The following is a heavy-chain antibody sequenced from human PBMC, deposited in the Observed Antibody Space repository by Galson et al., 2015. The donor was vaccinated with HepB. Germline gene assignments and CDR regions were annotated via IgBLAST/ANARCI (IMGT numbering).Heavy chain of an antibody. CDR3: AKDFKSGSYFDY. CDR1: GFTFSSYA. D-gene: IGHD1-26*01. J-gene: IGHJ4*02. Sequence: SLRLSCAASGFTFSSYAMSWVRQAPGKGLEWVSAISGSGGSTYYADSVKGRFTISRDNSKNTLYLQMNSLRAEDTAVYYCAKDFKSGSYFDYWGQGTLVTVSS. V-gene: IGHV3-23*01. CDR2: ISGSGGST.